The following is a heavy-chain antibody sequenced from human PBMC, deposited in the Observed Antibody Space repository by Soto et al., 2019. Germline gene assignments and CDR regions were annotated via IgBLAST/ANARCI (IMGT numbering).Heavy chain of an antibody. CDR3: AKVVLVGLDPFDY. Sequence: EVQLLESGGGLVQPGGSLSLSCVASGFTFRNHAMSWVRQSPGKGLEWVSSISTSGESTYYAGSVKGRFTISRDNSKNTLYLQWNNLRAEDTAVYYRAKVVLVGLDPFDYSGQGTLVTVSS. CDR1: GFTFRNHA. D-gene: IGHD6-6*01. V-gene: IGHV3-23*01. CDR2: ISTSGEST. J-gene: IGHJ4*02.